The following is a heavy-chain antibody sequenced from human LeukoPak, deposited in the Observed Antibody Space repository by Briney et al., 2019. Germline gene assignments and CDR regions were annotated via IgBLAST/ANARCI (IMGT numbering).Heavy chain of an antibody. Sequence: GGSLRLSCAASGFPFRSNWMHWVRQAPGKGLVWVSRSNSDGSSTTYADSVKGRFTISRDNRKNTLYLQMNSLRAEDTAVYYCAREFEATGFWAFDYWGQGTLLTVSS. J-gene: IGHJ4*02. CDR2: SNSDGSST. V-gene: IGHV3-74*01. D-gene: IGHD3-16*01. CDR3: AREFEATGFWAFDY. CDR1: GFPFRSNW.